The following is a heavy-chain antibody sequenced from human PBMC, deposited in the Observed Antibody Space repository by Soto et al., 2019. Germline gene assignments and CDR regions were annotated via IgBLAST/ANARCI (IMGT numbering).Heavy chain of an antibody. CDR1: GFTFSSYW. Sequence: GGSLRLSCAASGFTFSSYWMHWVRQAPGKGLVWVSRINSDGSSTSYADSVKGRFTISRDNAKNTLYLQMNSLRAEDTAVYYCARDQAYCSGGSCYSSVEDYWGQGTLVTVSS. CDR3: ARDQAYCSGGSCYSSVEDY. CDR2: INSDGSST. J-gene: IGHJ4*02. V-gene: IGHV3-74*01. D-gene: IGHD2-15*01.